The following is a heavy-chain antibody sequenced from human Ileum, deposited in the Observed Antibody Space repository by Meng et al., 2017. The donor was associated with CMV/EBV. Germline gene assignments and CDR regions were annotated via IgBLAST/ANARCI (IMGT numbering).Heavy chain of an antibody. Sequence: SVKVSCKASGGTFSSYAISWVRQAPGQGLEWMGGIIPILGIANYAQKFQGRVTITADKSTSTAYMELSSLRSEDTAVYYCAREGWRLWSGYYPYYFDYWGQGTRVTGSS. V-gene: IGHV1-69*10. J-gene: IGHJ4*02. CDR3: AREGWRLWSGYYPYYFDY. CDR1: GGTFSSYA. CDR2: IIPILGIA. D-gene: IGHD3-3*01.